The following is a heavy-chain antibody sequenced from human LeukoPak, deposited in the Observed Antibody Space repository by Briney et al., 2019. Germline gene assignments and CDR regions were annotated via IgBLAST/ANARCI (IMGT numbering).Heavy chain of an antibody. J-gene: IGHJ4*02. CDR1: GGSISGYF. Sequence: SETLSLTCTISGGSISGYFWSWIRQPPGKGLEWIGYIYYSGSSNYNPSLKSRVTISVDTSKNQFSLKLTSVTAADTAVYYCARSGNFDYWGQGTLVTVSS. V-gene: IGHV4-59*08. CDR3: ARSGNFDY. CDR2: IYYSGSS.